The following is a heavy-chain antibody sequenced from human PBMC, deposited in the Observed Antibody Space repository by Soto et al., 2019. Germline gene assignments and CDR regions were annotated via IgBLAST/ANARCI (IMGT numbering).Heavy chain of an antibody. CDR2: IWYDGNNK. V-gene: IGHV3-33*01. CDR1: GFSFSTYG. Sequence: QVQLVESGGGVIQPGRSLRLSCAASGFSFSTYGMHWVRQAPGKGLEWVALIWYDGNNKYYVDSAKGRFTISRDNSKNTLFLEMGSLSAEDTAGYYCAREGQAGHGMDVWGQGTTVTVSS. CDR3: AREGQAGHGMDV. J-gene: IGHJ6*01. D-gene: IGHD6-25*01.